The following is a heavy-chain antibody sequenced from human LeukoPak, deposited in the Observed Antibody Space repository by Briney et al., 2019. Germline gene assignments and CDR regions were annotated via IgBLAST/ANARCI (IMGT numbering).Heavy chain of an antibody. J-gene: IGHJ4*02. D-gene: IGHD6-19*01. CDR2: INHSGST. CDR1: GGSFSGYY. V-gene: IGHV4-34*01. Sequence: SETLSLTCAVYGGSFSGYYWSWIRQPPGKGLEWIGEINHSGSTNYNPSLKSRVTISVDTSKNQFSLKLSSVTAADTAVYYCARAHSSGWYYFDYWGQGTLVTVSS. CDR3: ARAHSSGWYYFDY.